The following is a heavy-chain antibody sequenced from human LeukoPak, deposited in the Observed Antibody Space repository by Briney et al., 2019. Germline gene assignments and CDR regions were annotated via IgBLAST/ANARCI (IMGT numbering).Heavy chain of an antibody. D-gene: IGHD2-21*02. CDR3: ASGYCGGACQLGGVDM. V-gene: IGHV4-39*07. CDR2: IYYSGST. J-gene: IGHJ3*02. CDR1: GGSISSTSYY. Sequence: PSETLSLTCIVSGGSISSTSYYWGWIRQPPGKGLEWIGSIYYSGSTYYNPSLKSRVTISVDTSGNQFSLKLSSVTAADTAVYYCASGYCGGACQLGGVDMWGQGTMVTVSS.